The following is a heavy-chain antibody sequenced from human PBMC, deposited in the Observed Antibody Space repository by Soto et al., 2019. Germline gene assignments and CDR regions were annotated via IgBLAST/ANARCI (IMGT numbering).Heavy chain of an antibody. V-gene: IGHV3-23*01. CDR3: AKKGDDYSNYGARFDY. CDR1: GFTFSSYA. J-gene: IGHJ4*02. Sequence: GGSLRLSCAASGFTFSSYAMSWVRQAPGKGLEWVSAISGSGGSTYYADSVKGRFTISRDNSKNTLYLQMNSLRAEDTAVYYCAKKGDDYSNYGARFDYWGQGTLVTVSS. D-gene: IGHD4-4*01. CDR2: ISGSGGST.